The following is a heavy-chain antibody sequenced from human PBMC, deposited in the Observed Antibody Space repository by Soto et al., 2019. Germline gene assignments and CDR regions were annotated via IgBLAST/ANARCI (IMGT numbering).Heavy chain of an antibody. J-gene: IGHJ4*02. CDR3: AKSYYYDSSGYYLFDY. CDR1: GFTFSSYA. CDR2: FSGSGGST. V-gene: IGHV3-23*01. Sequence: EVQLLESGGGLVQPGGSLRLSCAASGFTFSSYAMSWVRQAPGKGLEWVSAFSGSGGSTYYADSVKGRFTISRDNSKNTLYLQMNSLRAEDTAVYYCAKSYYYDSSGYYLFDYWGQGTLVTVSS. D-gene: IGHD3-22*01.